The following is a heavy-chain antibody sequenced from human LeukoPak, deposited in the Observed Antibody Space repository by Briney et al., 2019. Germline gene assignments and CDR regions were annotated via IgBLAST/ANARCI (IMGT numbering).Heavy chain of an antibody. J-gene: IGHJ4*02. V-gene: IGHV3-33*01. Sequence: PGGSLRLSCAASGFTFSSYGMHWVRQAPGKGLEWVAVIWYDGSNQYYADSAKGRFTISRDNSKNTLSLQMNSLRAEDTAVYYCARERSSGGDPYYFDYWGQGTLVPVSS. CDR1: GFTFSSYG. D-gene: IGHD2-21*02. CDR3: ARERSSGGDPYYFDY. CDR2: IWYDGSNQ.